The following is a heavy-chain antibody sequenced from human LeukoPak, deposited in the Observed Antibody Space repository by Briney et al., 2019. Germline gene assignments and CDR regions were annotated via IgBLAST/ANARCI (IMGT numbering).Heavy chain of an antibody. CDR2: ISGSGGST. CDR1: GFTFSSYA. J-gene: IGHJ4*02. D-gene: IGHD6-13*01. Sequence: GGSLRLSCAASGFTFSSYAMSWVRQAPGKGLEWVSAISGSGGSTYYADSVKGRFTISRDNSKNTLYLQMNSLYYCAKEAAAAGEFDYWGQRTLVTVSS. V-gene: IGHV3-23*01. CDR3: GEFDY.